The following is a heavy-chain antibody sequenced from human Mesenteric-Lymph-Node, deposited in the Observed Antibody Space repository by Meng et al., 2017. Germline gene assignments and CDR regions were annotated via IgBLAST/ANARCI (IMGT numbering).Heavy chain of an antibody. Sequence: RGESGGGLVQPWGFLGLLCAASGFTVSNNNINWVRQAPGKGLEWVSSITSSGSYIYYADSVKGRFTISRDDAKNSLYLQMNSLRPEDTAVYYCAREAGYFDLWGRGTLVTVSS. CDR3: AREAGYFDL. J-gene: IGHJ2*01. V-gene: IGHV3-21*01. CDR1: GFTVSNNN. CDR2: ITSSGSYI.